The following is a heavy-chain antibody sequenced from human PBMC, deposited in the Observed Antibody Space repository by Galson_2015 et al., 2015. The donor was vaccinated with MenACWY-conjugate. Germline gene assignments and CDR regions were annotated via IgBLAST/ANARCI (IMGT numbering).Heavy chain of an antibody. CDR2: ISNSGRAI. J-gene: IGHJ4*02. Sequence: SLRLSCAASGFMFSSYDMNWVRQAPRKGPEWVAYISNSGRAIHYADSVKGRFTISRDNADNSLYLQMNSLRDEDTAVYYCARETIVVPADYWGQGTLVSVSS. CDR1: GFMFSSYD. CDR3: ARETIVVPADY. D-gene: IGHD2-2*01. V-gene: IGHV3-48*02.